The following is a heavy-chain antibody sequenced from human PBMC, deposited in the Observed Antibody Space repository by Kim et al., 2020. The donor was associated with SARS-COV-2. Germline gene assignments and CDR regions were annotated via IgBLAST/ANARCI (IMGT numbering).Heavy chain of an antibody. V-gene: IGHV4-4*07. CDR2: IYTSGST. J-gene: IGHJ3*01. CDR1: GGSISSYY. Sequence: SETLSLTCTVSGGSISSYYWSWIRQPAGKGLEWIGRIYTSGSTNYNPSLTSRVTMSVDTSKNQFSLTLSSVTAADTAVYYCAREGLGYCSSTSCYSAFDVWDQGTIVTGAS. CDR3: AREGLGYCSSTSCYSAFDV. D-gene: IGHD2-2*02.